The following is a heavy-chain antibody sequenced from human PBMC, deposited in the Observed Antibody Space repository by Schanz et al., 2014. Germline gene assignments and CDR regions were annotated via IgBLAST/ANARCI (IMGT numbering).Heavy chain of an antibody. CDR3: SRRRRADPNGFDV. D-gene: IGHD6-19*01. CDR1: GDTFSKYN. CDR2: IMPLRGIG. J-gene: IGHJ6*02. V-gene: IGHV1-69*02. Sequence: QVQLVHSGPEVKKPGSSVKVSCQAFGDTFSKYNIMWVRQVPGQGLEWLGRIMPLRGIGNNAWKFQDRLTITADKSMNITYMELSSLGSEDTAVYYCSRRRRADPNGFDVWGQGTTVTVS.